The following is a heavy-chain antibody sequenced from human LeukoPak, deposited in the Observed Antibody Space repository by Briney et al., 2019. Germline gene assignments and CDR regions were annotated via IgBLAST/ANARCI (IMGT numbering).Heavy chain of an antibody. Sequence: ASVKVSCKVSGYTVTNYTIHWVRQAPGQRLEWMGWINAGNGNTKYSQKFQGRVTITRDTSASTAYMELSSLRSEDTAVYYCARRGLYSSSWYDYWGQGTLVTVSS. CDR3: ARRGLYSSSWYDY. V-gene: IGHV1-3*01. CDR2: INAGNGNT. D-gene: IGHD6-13*01. CDR1: GYTVTNYT. J-gene: IGHJ4*02.